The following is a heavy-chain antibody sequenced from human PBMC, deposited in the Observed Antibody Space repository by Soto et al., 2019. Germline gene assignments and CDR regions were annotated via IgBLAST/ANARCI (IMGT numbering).Heavy chain of an antibody. CDR1: GGSISSSSYY. V-gene: IGHV4-61*01. Sequence: SETLSLTCTVSGGSISSSSYYWGWIRQPPGKGLEWIGYIYYSGSTNYNPSLKSRVTISVDTSKNQFSLKLSSVTAADTAVYYCARDEPYNWNYNYYYYGMDVWGQGTTVTVSS. CDR2: IYYSGST. D-gene: IGHD1-7*01. J-gene: IGHJ6*02. CDR3: ARDEPYNWNYNYYYYGMDV.